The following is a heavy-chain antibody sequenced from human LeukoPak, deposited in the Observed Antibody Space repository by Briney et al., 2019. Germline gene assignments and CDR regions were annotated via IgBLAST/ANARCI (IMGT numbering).Heavy chain of an antibody. CDR2: INYRGTT. V-gene: IGHV4-59*08. D-gene: IGHD1-14*01. CDR1: GGSISTYY. J-gene: IGHJ3*01. Sequence: SEPLSLTCTVSGGSISTYYWSWLRQPPWKGLASTGYINYRGTTDSNPSLQTRVTISVDTSKNQFSLKLNSVTAADTAVYFCARHEPAWRGAFDFWGQGSRVTVSS. CDR3: ARHEPAWRGAFDF.